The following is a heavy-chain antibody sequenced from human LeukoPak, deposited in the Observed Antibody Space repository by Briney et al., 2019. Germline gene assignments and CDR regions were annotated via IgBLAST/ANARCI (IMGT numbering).Heavy chain of an antibody. CDR3: AREGYCSGGSCHLDY. V-gene: IGHV3-30-3*01. J-gene: IGHJ4*02. CDR1: GFTFSSYA. CDR2: ISYDGSNK. D-gene: IGHD2-15*01. Sequence: PGGSLRLSCAAFGFTFSSYAMHWVRQAPGKGLEWVAVISYDGSNKYYADSVKGRFTISRDNSKNTLYLQMNSLRAEDTAVYYCAREGYCSGGSCHLDYWGQGTLATVSS.